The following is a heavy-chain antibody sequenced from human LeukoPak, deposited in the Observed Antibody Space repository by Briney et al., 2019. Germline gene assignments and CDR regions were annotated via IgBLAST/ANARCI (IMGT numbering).Heavy chain of an antibody. CDR3: AKGNWGSDFDI. Sequence: PGRSLRLSCAASGFTFNDYTMHWVRQAPGKGLEWVSRITWNSGSTNYADSVDGRFTISRDNAKNSMYLQMNSLRPEDTAFYYCAKGNWGSDFDIWGQGTLVTVSS. D-gene: IGHD7-27*01. J-gene: IGHJ3*02. CDR2: ITWNSGST. CDR1: GFTFNDYT. V-gene: IGHV3-9*01.